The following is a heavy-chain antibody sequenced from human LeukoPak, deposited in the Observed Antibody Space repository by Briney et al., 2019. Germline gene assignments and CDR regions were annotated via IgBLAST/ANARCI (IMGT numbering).Heavy chain of an antibody. CDR3: ARRGSGSGWYDY. CDR2: ISSTSNTI. CDR1: GFTFSSYS. Sequence: GGSLRLSCAASGFTFSSYSMNWVRQAPGKGLEWVSYISSTSNTIHYADSVKGRFTISRDNAKNSLYLQMNSLRDEDTAVYYCARRGSGSGWYDYWGQGTLVAVSS. V-gene: IGHV3-48*02. D-gene: IGHD6-19*01. J-gene: IGHJ4*02.